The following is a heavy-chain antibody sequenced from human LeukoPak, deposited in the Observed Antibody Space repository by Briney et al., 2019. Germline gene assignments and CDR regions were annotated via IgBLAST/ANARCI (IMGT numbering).Heavy chain of an antibody. Sequence: GGSLRLSCAASGFTFSGSAMHWVRQTSGKGLEWVGRIRSKANSYATAYAASVKGRFTISRDDSKNTAYLQMNSLKTEDTAVYYCTRLGVFSGPSDWGQGTLVTVSS. CDR2: IRSKANSYAT. V-gene: IGHV3-73*01. CDR3: TRLGVFSGPSD. D-gene: IGHD5-12*01. CDR1: GFTFSGSA. J-gene: IGHJ4*02.